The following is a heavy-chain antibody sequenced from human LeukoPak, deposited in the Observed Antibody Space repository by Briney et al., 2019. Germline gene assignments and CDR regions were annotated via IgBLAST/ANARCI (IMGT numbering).Heavy chain of an antibody. V-gene: IGHV3-23*01. CDR2: ISGSGGST. J-gene: IGHJ4*02. Sequence: QPGGSLRLSCAASGFTFSSYAMSWVREAPGKGLEWVSAISGSGGSTYYADSAKGRFTISRDNSKNTMYLQMNSLRAEDTAVYYCAKDLIVLMVYAQGDFDYWGQGTLVTVSS. D-gene: IGHD2-8*01. CDR3: AKDLIVLMVYAQGDFDY. CDR1: GFTFSSYA.